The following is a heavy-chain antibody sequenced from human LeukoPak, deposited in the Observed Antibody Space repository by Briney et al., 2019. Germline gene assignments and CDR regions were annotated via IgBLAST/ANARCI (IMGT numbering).Heavy chain of an antibody. CDR3: ARGTAYCGGDCYSMSVAY. CDR1: GYTFTGYY. J-gene: IGHJ4*02. D-gene: IGHD2-21*02. V-gene: IGHV1-2*02. CDR2: INPNSGGT. Sequence: GASVKVSCKASGYTFTGYYMHWVRQAPGQGLEWMGWINPNSGGTNYAQKFQGRVTMTRDTSISTAYMELSRLRSDDTAVYYCARGTAYCGGDCYSMSVAYWGQGTLVTVSS.